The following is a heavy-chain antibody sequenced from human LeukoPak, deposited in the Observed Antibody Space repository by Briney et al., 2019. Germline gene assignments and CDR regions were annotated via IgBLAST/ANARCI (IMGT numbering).Heavy chain of an antibody. CDR3: ARDGNFIAPDY. V-gene: IGHV3-74*01. D-gene: IGHD1-7*01. CDR1: GFTFSSYW. J-gene: IGHJ4*02. Sequence: PGGSLRLSCAASGFTFSSYWMQWVRQAPGKGLVWVSRLSPDGSSTTSADSVKGRFTISRDNAKNTLYLQIGSLRADDTAVYYCARDGNFIAPDYWGQGTLVTVSS. CDR2: LSPDGSST.